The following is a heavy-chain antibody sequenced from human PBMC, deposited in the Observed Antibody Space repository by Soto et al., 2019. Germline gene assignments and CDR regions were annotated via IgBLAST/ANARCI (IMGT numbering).Heavy chain of an antibody. CDR2: ISYDGSNK. CDR1: GFTFSSYA. Sequence: GGSLRLSCAASGFTFSSYAMHWVRQAPGKGLEWVAVISYDGSNKYYADSVKGRFTISRDNSKNTLYLQMNSLRAEDTAVYYCARVPPERWDQFDYWGQGTLVTVSS. J-gene: IGHJ4*02. D-gene: IGHD1-26*01. V-gene: IGHV3-30-3*01. CDR3: ARVPPERWDQFDY.